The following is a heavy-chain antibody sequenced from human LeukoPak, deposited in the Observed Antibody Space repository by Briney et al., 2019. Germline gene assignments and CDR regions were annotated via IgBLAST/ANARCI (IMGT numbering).Heavy chain of an antibody. CDR1: GYSFTSYW. Sequence: GESLKISCKGSGYSFTSYWIGWVRQMPGKGLEWMGIIYPGDSDTRYSPSFQGQVTISVDKSISTAYLQWSSLKASDASDIAMYYCARGGYCSGSSCYLGHAANFDYWGQGTLVTVSS. CDR2: IYPGDSDT. CDR3: ARGGYCSGSSCYLGHAANFDY. D-gene: IGHD2-2*01. V-gene: IGHV5-51*01. J-gene: IGHJ4*02.